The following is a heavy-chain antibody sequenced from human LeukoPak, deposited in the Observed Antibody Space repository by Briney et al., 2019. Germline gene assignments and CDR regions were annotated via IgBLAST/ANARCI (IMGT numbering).Heavy chain of an antibody. J-gene: IGHJ4*02. CDR3: ARGGNYYDSSGYPDY. Sequence: PSQTLSLTCTVSGGSTSSGGYYCSWIRQHPGKGLEWIGYIYYSGSTYYNPSLKSRVTISVDTSKNQFSLKLSSVTAADTAVYYCARGGNYYDSSGYPDYWGQGTLVTVSS. D-gene: IGHD3-22*01. CDR2: IYYSGST. CDR1: GGSTSSGGYY. V-gene: IGHV4-31*03.